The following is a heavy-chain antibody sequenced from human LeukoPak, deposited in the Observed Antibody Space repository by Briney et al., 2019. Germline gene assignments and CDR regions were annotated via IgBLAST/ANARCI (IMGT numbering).Heavy chain of an antibody. CDR3: ARVGYSGWNLEY. J-gene: IGHJ4*02. V-gene: IGHV3-7*01. Sequence: TGGSLRLSCAASGFSFRDFWMTWVRQAPGKGLEWVANINQGGSVKYYVDSVKGRFTISRDDAKNSLYVQMNSLRDEDTAVYYCARVGYSGWNLEYWGQGTLVTVSS. CDR1: GFSFRDFW. CDR2: INQGGSVK. D-gene: IGHD5-12*01.